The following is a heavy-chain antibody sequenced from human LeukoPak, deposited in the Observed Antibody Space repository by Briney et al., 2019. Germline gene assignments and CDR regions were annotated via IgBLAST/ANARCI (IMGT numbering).Heavy chain of an antibody. Sequence: GASVKVSCKTSGYTFTDYDINWVRQATGQGLEWMGWMNPNSGNTGYAQKFQGRVTITRNTSISTAYMELSSLRSEDTAVYYCARGLGITMVRGVIRPGGDYWGQGTLVTVSS. D-gene: IGHD3-10*01. J-gene: IGHJ4*02. CDR2: MNPNSGNT. CDR1: GYTFTDYD. V-gene: IGHV1-8*03. CDR3: ARGLGITMVRGVIRPGGDY.